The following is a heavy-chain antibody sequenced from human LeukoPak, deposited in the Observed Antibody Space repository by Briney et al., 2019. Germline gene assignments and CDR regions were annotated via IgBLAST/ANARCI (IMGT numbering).Heavy chain of an antibody. CDR2: ISTYNGNT. J-gene: IGHJ4*02. Sequence: ASVKVSCKASGYTFTSYDFNWVRQAPGQGLEWMGWISTYNGNTNYAPKLQGRVTMTTDTSTSTAYMELRSLRSDDTAVYYCASVSPPGVDYWGQGTLVTVFS. CDR1: GYTFTSYD. V-gene: IGHV1-18*01. CDR3: ASVSPPGVDY. D-gene: IGHD5/OR15-5a*01.